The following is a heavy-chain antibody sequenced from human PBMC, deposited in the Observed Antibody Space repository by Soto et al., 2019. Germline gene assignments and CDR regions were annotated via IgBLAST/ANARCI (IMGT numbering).Heavy chain of an antibody. CDR2: FDPEDGET. CDR3: ATAIVVVTAIWFDP. V-gene: IGHV1-24*01. CDR1: GYTLTELS. J-gene: IGHJ5*02. D-gene: IGHD2-21*02. Sequence: KVSCKVSGYTLTELSMHWVRQAPGKGLEWMGGFDPEDGETIYAQKFQGRVTMTEDTSTDTAYMELSSLRSEDTAVYYCATAIVVVTAIWFDPWGQGTLVTVSS.